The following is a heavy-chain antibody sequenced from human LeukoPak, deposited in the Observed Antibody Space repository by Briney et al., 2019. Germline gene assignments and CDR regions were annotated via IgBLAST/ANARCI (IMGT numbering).Heavy chain of an antibody. CDR2: INSGGSGT. CDR3: AKDLRPDGINDFDH. D-gene: IGHD1-1*01. V-gene: IGHV3-74*01. CDR1: GFNFASNW. Sequence: GGSLRLSCAASGFNFASNWMHWVRQTPGKGLMWVSRINSGGSGTSYADSVEGRFTISRDNAKNTLYLQMNSLRAEDTAVYYCAKDLRPDGINDFDHWGQGTLVTVSS. J-gene: IGHJ4*02.